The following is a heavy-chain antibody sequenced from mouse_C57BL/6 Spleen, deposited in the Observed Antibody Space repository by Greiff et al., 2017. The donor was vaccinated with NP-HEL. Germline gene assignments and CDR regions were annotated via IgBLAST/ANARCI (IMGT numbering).Heavy chain of an antibody. V-gene: IGHV8-8*01. Sequence: QVTLKESGPGILQPSQTLSLTCSFSGFSLSTFGMGVGWIRQPSGKGLEWLAHIWWDDDKYYNPALKSRLTISKDTSKNQVFLKIANVDTADTATYYCSRKKDYYGSSSYYFDYWGQGTTLTVSS. J-gene: IGHJ2*01. CDR2: IWWDDDK. CDR1: GFSLSTFGMG. CDR3: SRKKDYYGSSSYYFDY. D-gene: IGHD1-1*01.